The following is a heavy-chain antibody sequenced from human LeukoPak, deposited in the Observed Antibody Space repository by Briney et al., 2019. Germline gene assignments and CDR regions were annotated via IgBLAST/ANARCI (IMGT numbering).Heavy chain of an antibody. J-gene: IGHJ6*02. CDR1: GFTFSNAW. D-gene: IGHD4-17*01. CDR3: TTTPPTVTTYYYYYGMDV. Sequence: KSGGSLRLSCAASGFTFSNAWMSWVRQAPGKGLEWVGRIKSKTDGGTTDYAAPVKGRFTISRDDSKNTLYLQMNSLKTEDTAVYYCTTTPPTVTTYYYYYGMDVWGQGTTVTVSS. CDR2: IKSKTDGGTT. V-gene: IGHV3-15*01.